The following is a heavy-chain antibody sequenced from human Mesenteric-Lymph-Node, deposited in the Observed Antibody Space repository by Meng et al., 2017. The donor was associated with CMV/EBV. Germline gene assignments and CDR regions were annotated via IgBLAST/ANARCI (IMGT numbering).Heavy chain of an antibody. D-gene: IGHD6-13*01. J-gene: IGHJ5*02. V-gene: IGHV4-39*07. Sequence: SETLSLTCTVSGGSISSSSYYWGWIRQPPGKGLEWIGSIYYSGSTYYNPSLKSRVTISVDTSKNQFSLKLSSVTAADTAVYYCARGPTNSSWKGNWFDPWGQGTLVTVSS. CDR3: ARGPTNSSWKGNWFDP. CDR2: IYYSGST. CDR1: GGSISSSSYY.